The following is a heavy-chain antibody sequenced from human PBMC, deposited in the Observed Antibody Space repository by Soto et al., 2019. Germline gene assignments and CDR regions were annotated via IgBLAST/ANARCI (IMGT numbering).Heavy chain of an antibody. Sequence: QVQLQESGPGLVKPSETLSLTCNVSGGSIRSYYWSWVRQPAGKPLEWIGRIYNSGSTNYNPSLKSRVSMSVVTSKNQFSLEVTSVTAADTAVYYCAREGASGFGMDVWGLGTTVTVSS. CDR1: GGSIRSYY. D-gene: IGHD1-26*01. CDR2: IYNSGST. V-gene: IGHV4-4*07. J-gene: IGHJ6*02. CDR3: AREGASGFGMDV.